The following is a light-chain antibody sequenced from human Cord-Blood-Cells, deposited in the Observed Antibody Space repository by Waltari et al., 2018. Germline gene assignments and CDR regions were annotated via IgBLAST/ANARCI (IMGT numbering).Light chain of an antibody. CDR1: QSISSY. V-gene: IGKV1-39*01. J-gene: IGKJ3*01. CDR2: AAS. CDR3: QQSYSTPFT. Sequence: DIQMTQSPSSLSASVGDRVTIICRASQSISSYLNWYQQKPGKAPKLLIYAASSLQSGVPSRFSGSGSGTDFTLTISSLQPEDCATYYCQQSYSTPFTFGPGTKVDIK.